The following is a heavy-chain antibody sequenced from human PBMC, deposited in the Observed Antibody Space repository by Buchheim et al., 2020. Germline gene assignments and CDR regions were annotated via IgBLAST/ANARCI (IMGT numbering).Heavy chain of an antibody. CDR2: ISYDGSNK. J-gene: IGHJ4*02. D-gene: IGHD6-19*01. V-gene: IGHV3-30*18. CDR1: GFTFSSYG. Sequence: QVQLVESGGGVVQPGRSLRLSCAASGFTFSSYGMHWVRQAPGKGLEWVAVISYDGSNKYYADSVKGRFTISRDNSKKTLYLQMNSLRAEDTAVYYCAKLIAVAGNSDYWGQGTL. CDR3: AKLIAVAGNSDY.